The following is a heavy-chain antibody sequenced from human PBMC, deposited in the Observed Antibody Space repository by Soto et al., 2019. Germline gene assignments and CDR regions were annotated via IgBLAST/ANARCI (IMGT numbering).Heavy chain of an antibody. J-gene: IGHJ5*02. D-gene: IGHD5-12*01. CDR3: AKGDNLGPKTGYAFDP. V-gene: IGHV6-1*01. Sequence: SPTLSITCAISGDSVSSNTASWNWIRQSPSRGLEWLGRTYFRSKWYNDYAVSVKSRIIINPDTSNNQFSLQLNSVTPEDTAVYFCAKGDNLGPKTGYAFDPWGQGIMVTVSS. CDR1: GDSVSSNTAS. CDR2: TYFRSKWYN.